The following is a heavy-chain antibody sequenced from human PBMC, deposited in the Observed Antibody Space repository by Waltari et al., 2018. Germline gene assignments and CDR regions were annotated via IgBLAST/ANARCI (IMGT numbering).Heavy chain of an antibody. D-gene: IGHD1-26*01. Sequence: PGKGLEWVSVIGGSGGSTYYADSVKGRFTISRDNSKNTLYLQMNSLRAEDTAVYYCVKGNSGSYYLAFDIWGQGTMVTVSS. V-gene: IGHV3-23*01. CDR3: VKGNSGSYYLAFDI. J-gene: IGHJ3*02. CDR2: IGGSGGST.